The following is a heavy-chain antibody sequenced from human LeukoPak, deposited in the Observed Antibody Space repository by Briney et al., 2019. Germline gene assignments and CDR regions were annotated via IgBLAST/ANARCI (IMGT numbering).Heavy chain of an antibody. Sequence: SETLSLTCAVYSGSFSGYYWSWIRQPPGKGLEWIGEINHSGSTNYNPSLKSRVTISVDTSKNQFSLKLSSVTAADTAVYYCARGPLPGKTGDDYYYGMDVWGKGTTVTVSS. CDR1: SGSFSGYY. CDR3: ARGPLPGKTGDDYYYGMDV. J-gene: IGHJ6*04. V-gene: IGHV4-34*01. CDR2: INHSGST. D-gene: IGHD7-27*01.